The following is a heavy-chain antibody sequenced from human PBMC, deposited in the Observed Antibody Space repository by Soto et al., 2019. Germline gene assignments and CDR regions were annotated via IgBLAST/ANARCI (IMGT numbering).Heavy chain of an antibody. V-gene: IGHV1-69*13. D-gene: IGHD3-22*01. CDR2: IIPLFGTA. CDR1: GGTFSNYA. Sequence: VKVSCKASGGTFSNYAIDWVRQAPGQGLEWMGGIIPLFGTANYAQKFQGRITITADESTSTAYMELRSLRSEDTAVYYCARGVHYDSSGYYYSYWGQGTLVTVSS. CDR3: ARGVHYDSSGYYYSY. J-gene: IGHJ4*02.